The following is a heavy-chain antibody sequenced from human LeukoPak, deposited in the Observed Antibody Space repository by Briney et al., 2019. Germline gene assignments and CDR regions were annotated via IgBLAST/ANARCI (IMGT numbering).Heavy chain of an antibody. V-gene: IGHV3-23*01. CDR2: ISSSGLST. CDR3: GKAACSGGTCYPLYFDY. J-gene: IGHJ4*01. D-gene: IGHD2-15*01. Sequence: GGSLRLSCAASGFTFSNHAMSWVRQAPGKGLEWVSAISSSGLSTYYADSVKGRFTISRDNSRNTLYLQINSLRAEDTAVYNCGKAACSGGTCYPLYFDYWGQEPWSPSPQ. CDR1: GFTFSNHA.